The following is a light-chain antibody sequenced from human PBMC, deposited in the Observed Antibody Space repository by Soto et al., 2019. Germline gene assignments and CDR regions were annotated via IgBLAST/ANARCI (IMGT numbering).Light chain of an antibody. J-gene: IGKJ3*01. CDR1: QSVSSNY. CDR3: QQYGRSPFT. CDR2: GAS. Sequence: DIAMTQAPEFLSLSTGETATLSCRASQSVSSNYVAWFHQKPGQAPRLLIYGASSRATGVPDRFSASGSGTDFTLTISRLEPEDFAVYYCQQYGRSPFTFGPGTKVDIK. V-gene: IGKV3-20*01.